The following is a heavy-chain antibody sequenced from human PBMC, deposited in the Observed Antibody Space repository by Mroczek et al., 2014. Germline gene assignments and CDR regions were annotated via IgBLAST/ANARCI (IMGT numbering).Heavy chain of an antibody. CDR3: ARDSGSGWYWRYFQH. CDR1: GYTFTSYG. J-gene: IGHJ1*01. D-gene: IGHD6-19*01. Sequence: VQLLETGAEVKKPGASVKVSCKASGYTFTSYGISWVRQAPGQGLEWMGWISAYNGNTNYAQKLQGRVTMTTDTSTSTAYMELRSLRSDDTAVYYCARDSGSGWYWRYFQHVGPGHPGPPSPQ. CDR2: ISAYNGNT. V-gene: IGHV1-18*01.